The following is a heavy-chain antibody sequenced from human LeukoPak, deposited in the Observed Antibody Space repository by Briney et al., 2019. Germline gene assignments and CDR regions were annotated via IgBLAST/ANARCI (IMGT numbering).Heavy chain of an antibody. J-gene: IGHJ4*02. D-gene: IGHD3-10*01. CDR3: ARETTMVRGLGY. V-gene: IGHV4-38-2*02. Sequence: SQTLSLTCTVSVYSISSGYYWGWIRQPPGKGLEWIGSIHHSGITYYNPSLKSRVTISVDTSKNQFSLKLSSVTAADTAVYYCARETTMVRGLGYWGQGTLVTVSS. CDR2: IHHSGIT. CDR1: VYSISSGYY.